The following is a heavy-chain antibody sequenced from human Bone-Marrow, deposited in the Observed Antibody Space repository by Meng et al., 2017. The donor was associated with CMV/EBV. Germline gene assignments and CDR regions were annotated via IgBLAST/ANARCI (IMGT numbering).Heavy chain of an antibody. J-gene: IGHJ5*02. CDR1: GGSISSGDYY. D-gene: IGHD2-2*01. Sequence: LRLSCTVSGGSISSGDYYWSWIRQPPGKGLEWIGYIYYSGSTYYNPSLKSRVTISVDTSKNQFSLKLSSVTAADTAVYYCASRYCSSTSCLFLVDPWGQGTLVTVYS. V-gene: IGHV4-30-4*08. CDR3: ASRYCSSTSCLFLVDP. CDR2: IYYSGST.